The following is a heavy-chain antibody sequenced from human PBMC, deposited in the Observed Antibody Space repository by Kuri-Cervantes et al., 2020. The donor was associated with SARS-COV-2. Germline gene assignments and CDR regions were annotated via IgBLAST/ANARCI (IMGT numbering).Heavy chain of an antibody. CDR3: AKDILKGEPLDY. Sequence: ETLSLTCAASGFPFDDYAMHWVRQAPGKGLEWVSLISGDGGSTYYADSVKGRFTISRDNSKNSLYLQMNSLRTEDTALYYCAKDILKGEPLDYWGQGNLVTVSS. J-gene: IGHJ4*02. D-gene: IGHD3-16*01. CDR2: ISGDGGST. CDR1: GFPFDDYA. V-gene: IGHV3-43*02.